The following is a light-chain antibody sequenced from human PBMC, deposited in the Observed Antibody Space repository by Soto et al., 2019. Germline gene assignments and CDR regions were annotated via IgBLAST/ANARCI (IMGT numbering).Light chain of an antibody. CDR3: QQYGSSPWT. V-gene: IGKV3-20*01. J-gene: IGKJ1*01. CDR2: GAS. CDR1: QTVHSR. Sequence: EIVMTQSPAALSVSPGDAATLSCRASQTVHSRLAWYQQKPGQAPRLLIYGASSRATGIQDRFSGGGSGTDFTLTIRRLEPEDFAVYYCQQYGSSPWTFGQGTKVDIK.